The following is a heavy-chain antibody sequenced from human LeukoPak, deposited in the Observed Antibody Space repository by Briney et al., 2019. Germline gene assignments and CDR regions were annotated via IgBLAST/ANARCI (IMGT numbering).Heavy chain of an antibody. D-gene: IGHD3-10*01. CDR2: IYTSGST. J-gene: IGHJ3*02. CDR1: DGSISSGSYY. V-gene: IGHV4-61*02. Sequence: SETLSLTCTVSDGSISSGSYYWSWIRQPAGKGLEWIGRIYTSGSTNYNPSLKSRVTISVDTSKNQFSLKLSSVTAADTAVYYCARDPLWFGELSGAFDIWGQGTMVTVSS. CDR3: ARDPLWFGELSGAFDI.